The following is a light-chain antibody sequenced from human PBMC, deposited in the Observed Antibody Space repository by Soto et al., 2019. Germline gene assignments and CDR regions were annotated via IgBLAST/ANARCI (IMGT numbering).Light chain of an antibody. J-gene: IGKJ4*01. CDR3: QQDSHFPLA. V-gene: IGKV1-12*01. CDR2: AAS. Sequence: DIQMTQSPSSVSASVGDSVTITCRASQGIDNWLAWYQQKPGMAPNLLISAASNLQSGVPTRFSGSGSGTDFTITSNSLPPEYFANYFRQQDSHFPLAFGGGTKVEI. CDR1: QGIDNW.